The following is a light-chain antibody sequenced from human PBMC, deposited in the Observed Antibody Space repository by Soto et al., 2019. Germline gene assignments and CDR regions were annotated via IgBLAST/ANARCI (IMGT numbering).Light chain of an antibody. CDR2: DVS. CDR1: SSDVGGYNY. J-gene: IGLJ2*01. V-gene: IGLV2-11*01. CDR3: CSYAVSYTGV. Sequence: QSVLTQPRSVSGSPGQSVTISCTGTSSDVGGYNYVSWHQQHPGKAPKVMIYDVSKRPSGVPDRFSGSKSGNTASLTISGLQAEDEADYYCCSYAVSYTGVFGGGTQLTVL.